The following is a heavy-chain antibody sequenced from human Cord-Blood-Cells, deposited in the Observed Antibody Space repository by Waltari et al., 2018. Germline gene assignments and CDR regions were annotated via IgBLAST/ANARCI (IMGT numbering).Heavy chain of an antibody. D-gene: IGHD6-6*01. V-gene: IGHV3-7*01. Sequence: EVQLVESGGGLVQPGGSLRLSCAASGFTFRSYWMSWVHQAPGKGLEWVANIKQDGSEKYYVDSVKGRFTISRDNAKNSLYLQMNSLRAEDTAVYYCARDGIAARRRGFDYWGQGTLVTVSS. CDR3: ARDGIAARRRGFDY. CDR2: IKQDGSEK. CDR1: GFTFRSYW. J-gene: IGHJ4*02.